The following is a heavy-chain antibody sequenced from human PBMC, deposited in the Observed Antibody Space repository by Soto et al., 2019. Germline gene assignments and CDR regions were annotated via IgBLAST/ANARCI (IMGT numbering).Heavy chain of an antibody. Sequence: QVQLVQSGSEVKNPGASVKVSCKASGYTFTRYGIGWARQAPGQGLEWMGWINTYNGKTNYAQNVQCRVTLTTATSTSTAYMEVRSLRSNDTAIYYCALVDVYVTPSPQDVW. D-gene: IGHD3-16*01. J-gene: IGHJ6*01. CDR3: ALVDVYVTPSPQDV. V-gene: IGHV1-18*01. CDR1: GYTFTRYG. CDR2: INTYNGKT.